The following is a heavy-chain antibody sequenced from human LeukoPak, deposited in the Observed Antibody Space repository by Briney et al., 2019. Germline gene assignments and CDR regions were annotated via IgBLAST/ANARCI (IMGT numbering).Heavy chain of an antibody. Sequence: PGGSLRLSCAVSGFTFDDYAMHWVRQAPGKGLEWVSLISGDGGSTYYADSVKGRFTISRDNSRNSLYLQMNSLRTEDTALYYCTKPAQSVALIDDYWGQGTLVTVSS. CDR2: ISGDGGST. CDR1: GFTFDDYA. J-gene: IGHJ4*02. CDR3: TKPAQSVALIDDY. V-gene: IGHV3-43*02. D-gene: IGHD2-15*01.